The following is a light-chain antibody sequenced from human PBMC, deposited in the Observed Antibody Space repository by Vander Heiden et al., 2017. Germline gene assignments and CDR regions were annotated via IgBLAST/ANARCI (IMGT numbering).Light chain of an antibody. CDR1: DSNIGSDYD. J-gene: IGLJ1*01. CDR3: QSYDRGLRGSV. Sequence: QSVLTQPPSVSGAPGQRVTISCSGTDSNIGSDYDVQWYQQLPGTAPKLLISHNRRRPSGVPDRFSGSKSGTSASLAITGLLTEDEADYYCQSYDRGLRGSVFGTGTKVTVL. V-gene: IGLV1-40*01. CDR2: HNR.